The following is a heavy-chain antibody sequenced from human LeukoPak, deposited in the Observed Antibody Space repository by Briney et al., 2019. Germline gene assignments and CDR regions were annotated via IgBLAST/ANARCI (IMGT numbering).Heavy chain of an antibody. J-gene: IGHJ4*02. CDR1: GGSISSTNW. V-gene: IGHV4-4*02. Sequence: PSETLSLTCAVSGGSISSTNWWSWVRQPPGKGLEWIGYIYYSGSTNYNPSLKSRVTISVDTSKNQFSLKLSSVTAADTAVYYCARVGEYEPLPDYWGQGTLVTVSS. D-gene: IGHD4-17*01. CDR2: IYYSGST. CDR3: ARVGEYEPLPDY.